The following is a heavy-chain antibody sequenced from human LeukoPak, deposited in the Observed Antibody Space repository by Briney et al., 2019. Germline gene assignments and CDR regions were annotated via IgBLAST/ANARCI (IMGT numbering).Heavy chain of an antibody. V-gene: IGHV1-46*01. J-gene: IGHJ4*02. D-gene: IGHD3-16*01. CDR2: INPSGGST. CDR3: ASPGEKDYYFDY. Sequence: ASVKVSCKASGYTFTIYYMHWVRQAPGQGLECMGIINPSGGSTSYAQKFQGRVTMTRDTSTSTVYMELSSLRSEDTAVYYCASPGEKDYYFDYWGQGTLVTVSS. CDR1: GYTFTIYY.